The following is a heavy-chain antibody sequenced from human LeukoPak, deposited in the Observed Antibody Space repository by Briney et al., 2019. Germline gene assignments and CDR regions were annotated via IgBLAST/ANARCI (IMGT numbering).Heavy chain of an antibody. CDR2: IIPIFGTA. CDR1: GGTFSSYA. CDR3: ARDGYCTSSSCYANAFDI. J-gene: IGHJ3*02. Sequence: ASVKVSCKASGGTFSSYAISWVRQAPGQGLEWMGGIIPIFGTANYAQKFQGRVTITTDESTSTAYMELSSLRSDDTAVYYCARDGYCTSSSCYANAFDIWGQGTMVTVSS. D-gene: IGHD2-2*03. V-gene: IGHV1-69*05.